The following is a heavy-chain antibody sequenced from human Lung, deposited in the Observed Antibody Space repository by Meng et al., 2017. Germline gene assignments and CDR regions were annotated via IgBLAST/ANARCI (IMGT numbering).Heavy chain of an antibody. CDR2: IKSNSDGGTT. CDR1: GFSFTDAW. V-gene: IGHV3-15*01. D-gene: IGHD6-13*01. Sequence: VQRVGSGGGLVKPGGSLSLSCVASGFSFTDAWMSWVRQAPGKGLEWVGRIKSNSDGGTTDYAAPVKGRFTISRDDSKNTLYLQMNSLITEDTAVYFCATGAAAADHWGQGTLVTVSS. J-gene: IGHJ4*02. CDR3: ATGAAAADH.